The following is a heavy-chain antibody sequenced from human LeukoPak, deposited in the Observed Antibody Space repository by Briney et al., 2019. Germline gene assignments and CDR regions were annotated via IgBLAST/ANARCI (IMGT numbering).Heavy chain of an antibody. D-gene: IGHD6-19*01. CDR1: GGSFSGYY. V-gene: IGHV4-34*01. Sequence: PSETLSLTCAVYGGSFSGYYWSWIRQPPGKGLEWIGEINHSGRTNHNPSLKCRVTISVDTSKNQFSLKLSSVTAADTAVYYCARILGRRSGWYLGRSYYYYYYGMDVWGQGTTVTVSS. J-gene: IGHJ6*02. CDR2: INHSGRT. CDR3: ARILGRRSGWYLGRSYYYYYYGMDV.